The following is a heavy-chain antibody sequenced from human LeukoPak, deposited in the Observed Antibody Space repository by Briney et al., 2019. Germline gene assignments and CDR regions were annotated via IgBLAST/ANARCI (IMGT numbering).Heavy chain of an antibody. CDR3: ARRPFPTHTITTSYYYIDG. CDR2: ISSSSSYI. Sequence: GGSLRLSCAASGFTFSSYSMNWVRQAPGKGLEWVSSISSSSSYIYYADSVKGRFTISRDNAKNSLYLQMNSLRAEDTAVYDGARRPFPTHTITTSYYYIDGWGNGTTVT. J-gene: IGHJ6*03. V-gene: IGHV3-21*01. D-gene: IGHD4-11*01. CDR1: GFTFSSYS.